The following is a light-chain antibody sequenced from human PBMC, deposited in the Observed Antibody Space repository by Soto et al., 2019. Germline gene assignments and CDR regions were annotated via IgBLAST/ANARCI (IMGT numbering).Light chain of an antibody. CDR3: QQYDSSPYT. CDR1: QSVSSSY. Sequence: EIVLTQSPGTLSLSPGERATLSCRASQSVSSSYLAWYQQKPGQAPRLLIYGASSRATGIPDRFSGSGSGTDFTLIIRRLEPEDVAVYYCQQYDSSPYTFGQGTKVEIK. CDR2: GAS. V-gene: IGKV3-20*01. J-gene: IGKJ2*01.